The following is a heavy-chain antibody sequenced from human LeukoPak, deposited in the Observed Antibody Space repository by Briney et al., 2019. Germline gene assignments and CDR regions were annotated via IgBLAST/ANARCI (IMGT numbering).Heavy chain of an antibody. CDR2: INPNSGGR. D-gene: IGHD6-13*01. J-gene: IGHJ3*02. CDR3: ARDRDSSSYDAFDI. V-gene: IGHV1-2*02. Sequence: ASVTVSFMASGYTFTVYYMHWVRQPPGKGLEWMGWINPNSGGRNYAQKFQGRGTMTRDKSLSTAYMELSRLRSDDTAVYCCARDRDSSSYDAFDIWVQGTMVTVSS. CDR1: GYTFTVYY.